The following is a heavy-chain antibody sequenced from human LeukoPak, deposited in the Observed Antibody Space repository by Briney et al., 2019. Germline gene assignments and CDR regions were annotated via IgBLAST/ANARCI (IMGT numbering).Heavy chain of an antibody. V-gene: IGHV1-18*01. CDR1: GYTFTSYG. Sequence: ASVKVSCKASGYTFTSYGISWVRQAPGQGLEWMGWISAYNGNTNYAQKLQGRVTMTTDTSTSTAYMELRSLRSDDTAVYYCARDPGYDILTGYYRGGDYWGQGTLVTVSS. D-gene: IGHD3-9*01. CDR2: ISAYNGNT. J-gene: IGHJ4*02. CDR3: ARDPGYDILTGYYRGGDY.